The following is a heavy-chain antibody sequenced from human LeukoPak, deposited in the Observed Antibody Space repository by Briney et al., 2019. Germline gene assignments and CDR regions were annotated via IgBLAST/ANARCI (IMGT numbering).Heavy chain of an antibody. J-gene: IGHJ4*02. CDR1: GYTFTSNY. D-gene: IGHD3-22*01. Sequence: ASVKVSCKAFGYTFTSNYMHWVRQAPGQGPEWMGVISPSGGSTTYAQKFQGRVTLTRDMSTSTDYLELSRLRSDDTAVYYCARDKGSGYYSLYYFDYWGQGTLVTVSS. V-gene: IGHV1-46*01. CDR3: ARDKGSGYYSLYYFDY. CDR2: ISPSGGST.